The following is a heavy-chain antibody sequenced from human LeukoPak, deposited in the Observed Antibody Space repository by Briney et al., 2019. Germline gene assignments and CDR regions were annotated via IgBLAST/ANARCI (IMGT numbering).Heavy chain of an antibody. CDR2: IYYSGST. Sequence: PSQTLSLTCTISGDSISSGVYYWNWIRQPPGKGLEWIGYIYYSGSTYYNTSLKSRVTISVDTSKNQFSLKLSSVTAADTAVYYCAREYQLLFLDYWGQGTLVTVSS. D-gene: IGHD2-2*01. J-gene: IGHJ4*02. CDR3: AREYQLLFLDY. V-gene: IGHV4-30-4*01. CDR1: GDSISSGVYY.